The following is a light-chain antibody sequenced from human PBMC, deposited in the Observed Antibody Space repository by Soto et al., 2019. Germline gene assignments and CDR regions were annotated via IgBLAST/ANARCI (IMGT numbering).Light chain of an antibody. CDR2: GAS. CDR3: QQYGSSPMYT. J-gene: IGKJ2*01. CDR1: QRVSSSY. Sequence: EIVLTQSPGTLSLSPGERATLSCRASQRVSSSYLAWYQQKPGQAPRLLIHGASSRATGIPDRFSGSGSGTDFTLTISRLEPEDFAVYYCQQYGSSPMYTFGQGTKLEIK. V-gene: IGKV3-20*01.